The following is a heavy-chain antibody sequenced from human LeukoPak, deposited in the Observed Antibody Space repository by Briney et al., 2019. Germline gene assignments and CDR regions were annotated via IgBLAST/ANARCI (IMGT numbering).Heavy chain of an antibody. Sequence: SVKVSCMASGGTFSSYAISWVRQAPGQGLEWMGRIIPILGIANYAQKFQGRVTITADKSTSTAYMELSSLRSEDTAVYYCASDRGYDSSGYSPTGPLFDYWGQGTLVTVSS. CDR1: GGTFSSYA. CDR2: IIPILGIA. V-gene: IGHV1-69*04. J-gene: IGHJ4*02. CDR3: ASDRGYDSSGYSPTGPLFDY. D-gene: IGHD3-22*01.